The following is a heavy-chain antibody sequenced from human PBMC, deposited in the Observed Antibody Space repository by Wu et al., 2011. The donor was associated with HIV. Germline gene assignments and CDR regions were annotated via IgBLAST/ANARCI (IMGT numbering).Heavy chain of an antibody. CDR3: AANIVGTTWFDP. D-gene: IGHD1-26*01. J-gene: IGHJ5*02. CDR2: INTNSGGT. Sequence: QVQLVQSGAEVKKPGASVKVSCKASGYTFTDYYIHWVRQAPGQGLEWMGWINTNSGGTKFAQTFQGRVSMTRDTSITTAYMELSSLRSDDTAVYYCAANIVGTTWFDPWGQGTLVTVSS. CDR1: GYTFTDYY. V-gene: IGHV1-2*02.